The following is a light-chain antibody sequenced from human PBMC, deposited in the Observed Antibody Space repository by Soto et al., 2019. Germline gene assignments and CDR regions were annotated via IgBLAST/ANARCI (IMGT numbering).Light chain of an antibody. V-gene: IGLV2-23*02. CDR1: SSDVGSYKY. Sequence: QSVLTQPASVSGSPGQSITISCTGTSSDVGSYKYVSWYQQHPGKAPKLMIYEVSKRPSGYANRFSGSKSGNTASLTISGLQAEDEADYYCCSYAGSSTYVFGTGTKLTV. J-gene: IGLJ1*01. CDR3: CSYAGSSTYV. CDR2: EVS.